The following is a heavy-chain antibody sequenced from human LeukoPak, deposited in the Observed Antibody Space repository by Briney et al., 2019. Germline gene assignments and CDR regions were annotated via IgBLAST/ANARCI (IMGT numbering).Heavy chain of an antibody. CDR3: ARDGIYCSGGSCYSKAALDY. CDR1: GFSFSNYA. CDR2: ISSNGGST. J-gene: IGHJ4*02. V-gene: IGHV3-64*01. D-gene: IGHD2-15*01. Sequence: PGGSLKLSCAASGFSFSNYAMHWVRQAPGNGLEYVSAISSNGGSTYYVNSVKGRFTISRDISKNTLYLQMDSLRAEDMAVYYCARDGIYCSGGSCYSKAALDYWGQGTLVTVSS.